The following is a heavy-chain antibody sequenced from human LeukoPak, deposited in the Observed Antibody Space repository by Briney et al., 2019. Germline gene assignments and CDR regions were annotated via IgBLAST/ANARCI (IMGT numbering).Heavy chain of an antibody. V-gene: IGHV3-48*02. J-gene: IGHJ4*02. Sequence: GGSLRLSWAASEFPLSIYSMVWVRQAPGEGREWVSRISRGGSTIYYAGPVKGRFTISRNNADNSLFLQRNSLRDEDTGVYYWAREGRGTSFDYWGQGTLVTVSS. CDR3: AREGRGTSFDY. CDR1: EFPLSIYS. CDR2: ISRGGSTI. D-gene: IGHD1-1*01.